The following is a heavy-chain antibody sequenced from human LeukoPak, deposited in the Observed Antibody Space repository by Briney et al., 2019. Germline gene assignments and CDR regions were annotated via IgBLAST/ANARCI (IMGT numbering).Heavy chain of an antibody. CDR1: GGSFSGYY. Sequence: SETLSLTCAVYGGSFSGYYWSWIRQHPGKGLEWIGYIYYSGSTYYNPSLKSRVALSVDTSKNRFSLKLSSLTAADTAVYYCAKSREEIRGLDAFDIWGQGTMVTVSS. CDR2: IYYSGST. V-gene: IGHV4-31*11. CDR3: AKSREEIRGLDAFDI. D-gene: IGHD5-24*01. J-gene: IGHJ3*02.